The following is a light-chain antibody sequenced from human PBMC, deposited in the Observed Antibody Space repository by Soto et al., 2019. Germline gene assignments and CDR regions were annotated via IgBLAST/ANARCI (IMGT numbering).Light chain of an antibody. Sequence: QSVLTQPPSASGTPGQRVTISCSGSSSNIGSNTVNWYQQLPGTAPELLIFINDQRPSGVPDRFSGSKSGTSASLAISGLHSEDEADYYCAAWDDSLSTWVFGGGTKLTVL. CDR3: AAWDDSLSTWV. J-gene: IGLJ3*02. V-gene: IGLV1-44*01. CDR1: SSNIGSNT. CDR2: IND.